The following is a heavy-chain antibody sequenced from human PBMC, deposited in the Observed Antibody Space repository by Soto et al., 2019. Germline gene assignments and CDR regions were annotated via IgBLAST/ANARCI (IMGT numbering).Heavy chain of an antibody. CDR1: GGTFSSYA. CDR3: ARETYYDFWSGRGWFDP. CDR2: IIPIFGTA. V-gene: IGHV1-69*06. Sequence: QVQLVQSGAEVKKPGSSVKVSCKASGGTFSSYAISWVRQAPGQGLEWMGGIIPIFGTANYAQKFQGRVTITADKSTSTAYMELSSLRSEDTAVSYCARETYYDFWSGRGWFDPWGQGTLVTVSS. J-gene: IGHJ5*02. D-gene: IGHD3-3*01.